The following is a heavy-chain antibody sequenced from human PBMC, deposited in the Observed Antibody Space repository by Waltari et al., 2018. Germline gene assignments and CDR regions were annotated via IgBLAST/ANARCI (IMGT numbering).Heavy chain of an antibody. D-gene: IGHD2-2*01. Sequence: QVQLVQSGAEVKKTGASVKVSCKASGYTFTSYDINWVRPATGQGLEWMGWMNPNSGNTGYAQKFQGRVTMTRNTSISTAYMELSSLRSEDTAVYYCAREYYCSSTSCYRPGFDYWGQGTLVTVSS. V-gene: IGHV1-8*01. J-gene: IGHJ4*02. CDR2: MNPNSGNT. CDR1: GYTFTSYD. CDR3: AREYYCSSTSCYRPGFDY.